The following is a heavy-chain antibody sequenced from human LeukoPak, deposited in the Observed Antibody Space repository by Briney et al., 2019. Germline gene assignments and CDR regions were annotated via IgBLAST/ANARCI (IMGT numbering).Heavy chain of an antibody. D-gene: IGHD3-10*01. J-gene: IGHJ6*02. CDR3: ARGGYYYGSGSYYLYGMDV. CDR2: IYYSGST. CDR1: GGSISSYY. V-gene: IGHV4-59*01. Sequence: SETLSLTCTVSGGSISSYYWSWIRQPPGKGLEWIGYIYYSGSTNYSPSLKSRVTISVDTSKNQFSLKLSSVTAADTAVYYCARGGYYYGSGSYYLYGMDVWGQGTTVTVSS.